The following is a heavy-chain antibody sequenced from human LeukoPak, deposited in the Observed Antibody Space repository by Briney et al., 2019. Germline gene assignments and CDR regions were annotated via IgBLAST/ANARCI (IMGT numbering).Heavy chain of an antibody. CDR2: ISGSGGST. CDR1: GFTFNNYA. Sequence: GGSLRLSCAASGFTFNNYAMSWVRQAPGKGLEWVSVISGSGGSTYYADSVKGRFTISRDNSKNTLYLQMNSLRAEDTAVYYCARERTYCGGDCYLGPGGLRRQPYSFDIWGQGTMVTVSS. D-gene: IGHD2-21*02. V-gene: IGHV3-23*01. CDR3: ARERTYCGGDCYLGPGGLRRQPYSFDI. J-gene: IGHJ3*02.